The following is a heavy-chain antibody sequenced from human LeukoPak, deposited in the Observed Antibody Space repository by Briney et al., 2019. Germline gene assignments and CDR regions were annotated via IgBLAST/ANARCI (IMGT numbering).Heavy chain of an antibody. CDR2: IYPGDSDT. J-gene: IGHJ3*02. D-gene: IGHD2-15*01. CDR3: ARQYCSGGSCYPNAFDI. Sequence: GESLKISCMGSGYSFTSYWIGWVRQMPGKGLEWMGIIYPGDSDTRYSPSFQGQVTISADKSISTAYLQWSSLKASDTAMYYCARQYCSGGSCYPNAFDIWGQGTMVTVSS. V-gene: IGHV5-51*01. CDR1: GYSFTSYW.